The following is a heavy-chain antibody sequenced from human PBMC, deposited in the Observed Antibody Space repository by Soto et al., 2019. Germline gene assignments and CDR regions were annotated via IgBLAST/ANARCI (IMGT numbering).Heavy chain of an antibody. D-gene: IGHD4-4*01. V-gene: IGHV3-30*18. CDR2: ISYDGSNK. CDR1: GFTFSSYG. J-gene: IGHJ6*02. CDR3: AKGFYSNYDYYYYYGMDV. Sequence: GGSLRLSCAASGFTFSSYGMHWVRQAPGKGLEWVAVISYDGSNKYYADSVKGRFTISRDNSKNTLYLQMNSLRAEDTAVYYCAKGFYSNYDYYYYYGMDVWGQGTTVTVSS.